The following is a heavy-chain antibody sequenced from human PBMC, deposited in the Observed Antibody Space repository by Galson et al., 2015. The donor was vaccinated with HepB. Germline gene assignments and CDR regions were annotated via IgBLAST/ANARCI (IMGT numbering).Heavy chain of an antibody. J-gene: IGHJ6*03. CDR3: ARDREWEQQLRLYYYMDV. V-gene: IGHV4-61*02. CDR1: GGSISSGGYY. D-gene: IGHD6-13*01. Sequence: TLSLTCTVSGGSISSGGYYWSWIRQPAGKGLEWIGRIYTSGSTNYNPSLKSRVTMSVDTSKNQFSLKLSSVTAADTAVYYCARDREWEQQLRLYYYMDVWGKGTTVTVSS. CDR2: IYTSGST.